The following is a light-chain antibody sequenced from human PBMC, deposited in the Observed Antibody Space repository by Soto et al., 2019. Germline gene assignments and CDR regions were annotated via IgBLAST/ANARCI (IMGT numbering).Light chain of an antibody. V-gene: IGKV3-20*01. CDR2: GAS. Sequence: EILLTQSPGTLSLSPGEVATLSFMASQSVSSSYLAWYQQKPGQAPRLLIYGASSRPTGIPDRFSGSGSGTDFTLTISRLEPEDFAVYYCQQYGSSSTFGQGTRLEIK. J-gene: IGKJ5*01. CDR3: QQYGSSST. CDR1: QSVSSSY.